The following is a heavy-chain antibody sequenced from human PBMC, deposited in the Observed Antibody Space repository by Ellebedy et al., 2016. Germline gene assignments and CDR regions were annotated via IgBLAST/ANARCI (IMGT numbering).Heavy chain of an antibody. CDR3: AFLHPHQSSSWYLDFQH. V-gene: IGHV1-46*01. CDR1: GYTFTDYY. J-gene: IGHJ1*01. D-gene: IGHD6-13*01. CDR2: INPSGGRT. Sequence: ASVKVSCXASGYTFTDYYFHWVRQAPGQGLECMGVINPSGGRTTYAQKFQGRVTMTEDTSTDTAYMELSSLRSEDTAVYYCAFLHPHQSSSWYLDFQHWGQGTLVTVSS.